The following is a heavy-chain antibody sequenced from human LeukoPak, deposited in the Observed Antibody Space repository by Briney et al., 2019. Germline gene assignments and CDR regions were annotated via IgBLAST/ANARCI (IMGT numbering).Heavy chain of an antibody. CDR2: VSHRGDT. V-gene: IGHV4-4*02. D-gene: IGHD3-10*01. CDR1: GGSISSSNL. CDR3: TRGGLTFGGN. Sequence: SGTLSLTCAVFGGSISSSNLWSWVSQPPGKGLEWIGEVSHRGDTNYNPSLKSRVTISIDKSKNQFSLRLTSVTAADTAVYYCTRGGLTFGGNWGQGILVTVSS. J-gene: IGHJ4*02.